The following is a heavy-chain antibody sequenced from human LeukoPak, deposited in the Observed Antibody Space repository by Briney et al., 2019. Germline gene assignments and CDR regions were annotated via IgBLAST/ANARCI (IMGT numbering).Heavy chain of an antibody. D-gene: IGHD2-2*01. CDR2: IIPIFGTA. Sequence: ASVKVSCKASGGTFSSYAISWVRQAPGQGLEWMGGIIPIFGTANYAQKFQGRVTITADESTSTAYMELSSLRSEDTAVYYCARASSYCSSTSCIPYYFDYWGQGTLVTVSS. V-gene: IGHV1-69*13. CDR3: ARASSYCSSTSCIPYYFDY. J-gene: IGHJ4*02. CDR1: GGTFSSYA.